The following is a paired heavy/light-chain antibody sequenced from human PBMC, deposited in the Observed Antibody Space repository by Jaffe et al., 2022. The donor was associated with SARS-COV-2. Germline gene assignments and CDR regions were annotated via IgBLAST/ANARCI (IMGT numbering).Light chain of an antibody. CDR1: GNLLHTNGYNY. CDR3: IQALQTRIT. V-gene: IGKV2-28*01. CDR2: LGS. Sequence: DIVMTQSPRSLAVTPGEPASISCRSSGNLLHTNGYNYLEWFLQKPGQSPQLLIYLGSNRASGVPDRFSGSGSGTDFTLKISRVEAEDVGIYYCIQALQTRITFGQGTRLEIK. J-gene: IGKJ5*01.
Heavy chain of an antibody. Sequence: QVHLVQSGAEVKKPGASVKVSCKASGYIFTDNYMHWVRHAPRQGLEWMGRINPISGAADYAQEFQGRVTMARDTSMSTAYLELTRLTSDDTAVYYCVREDRDRSMGGLHRWFDPWGQGTLVTVSS. D-gene: IGHD2-21*02. CDR3: VREDRDRSMGGLHRWFDP. CDR2: INPISGAA. V-gene: IGHV1-2*06. J-gene: IGHJ5*02. CDR1: GYIFTDNY.